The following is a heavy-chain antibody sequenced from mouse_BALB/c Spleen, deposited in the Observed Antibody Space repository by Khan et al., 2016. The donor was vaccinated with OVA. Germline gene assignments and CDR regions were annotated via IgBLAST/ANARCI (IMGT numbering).Heavy chain of an antibody. J-gene: IGHJ4*01. CDR3: ARSWVMDY. CDR2: ISNLAYSI. Sequence: EVQLQESGGGFVQPGGSRKLSCAASGFTFSDYGMAWVRQAPGKGPEWVAFISNLAYSIYYADTVTGRFTISRENAKNTLYLEMSSLRSEDTAMYYCARSWVMDYWGQGTSVTVSS. CDR1: GFTFSDYG. D-gene: IGHD4-1*01. V-gene: IGHV5-15*02.